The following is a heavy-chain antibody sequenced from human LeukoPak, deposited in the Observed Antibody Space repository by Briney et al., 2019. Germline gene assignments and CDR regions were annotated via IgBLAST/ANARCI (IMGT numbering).Heavy chain of an antibody. J-gene: IGHJ2*01. Sequence: PSETLSLTCAVYGGSFSGYYWSWIRQPPGKGLEWIGEINHSGSTNYNPPLKSRVTISVDTSKNQFSLKLSSVTAADTAVYYCARGVTMIVVVIHDWYFDLWGRGTLVTVSS. CDR2: INHSGST. CDR3: ARGVTMIVVVIHDWYFDL. D-gene: IGHD3-22*01. CDR1: GGSFSGYY. V-gene: IGHV4-34*01.